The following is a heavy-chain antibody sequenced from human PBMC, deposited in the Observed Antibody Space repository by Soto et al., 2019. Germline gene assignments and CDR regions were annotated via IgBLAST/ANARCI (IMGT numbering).Heavy chain of an antibody. CDR1: GYTFTSYG. V-gene: IGHV1-18*01. CDR2: ISAYNGNT. CDR3: ARDSANDYGDYALYYYYYMDV. Sequence: QVQLVQSGAEVKKPGASVKVSCKASGYTFTSYGISWVRQDPGQGLEWMGWISAYNGNTNYAQKLQGRVTMTTDTSTSTAYMELRSLRSDDTAVYYCARDSANDYGDYALYYYYYMDVWGKGTTVTVSS. J-gene: IGHJ6*03. D-gene: IGHD4-17*01.